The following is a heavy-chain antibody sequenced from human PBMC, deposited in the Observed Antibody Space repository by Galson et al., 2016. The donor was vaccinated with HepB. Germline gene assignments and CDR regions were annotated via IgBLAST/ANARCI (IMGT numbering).Heavy chain of an antibody. Sequence: SLRLSCAASGFTFSSYWMHWVRQAPGKGLVWVSRINGDGSSTGYADSVKGRFTISRDYAENTRYLQMNSLRAEDTAVYYCASKSNGFDYWGQGALVTVSS. J-gene: IGHJ4*02. CDR1: GFTFSSYW. V-gene: IGHV3-74*01. CDR3: ASKSNGFDY. CDR2: INGDGSST.